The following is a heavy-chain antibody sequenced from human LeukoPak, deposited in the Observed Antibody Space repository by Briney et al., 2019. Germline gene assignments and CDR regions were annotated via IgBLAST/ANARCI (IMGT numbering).Heavy chain of an antibody. D-gene: IGHD3-16*01. CDR3: ARDLGELVHDGGKDI. Sequence: ASVKVSCKASGYTFTGYYMHWARQAPGQGLEWMGWINPNSGGTNYAQKFQGRVTMTRDTSISTAYMELSRLRSDDTAVYYCARDLGELVHDGGKDIWGQGTTVTVSS. CDR1: GYTFTGYY. CDR2: INPNSGGT. V-gene: IGHV1-2*02. J-gene: IGHJ6*02.